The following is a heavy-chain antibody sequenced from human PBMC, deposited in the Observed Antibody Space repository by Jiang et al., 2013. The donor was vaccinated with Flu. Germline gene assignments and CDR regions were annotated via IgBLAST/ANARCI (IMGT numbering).Heavy chain of an antibody. CDR2: ISDNGGGT. CDR3: AKAPLGSDYYIGY. V-gene: IGHV3-23*01. CDR1: GFTFSSYA. J-gene: IGHJ4*02. D-gene: IGHD6-25*01. Sequence: QLLESGGGLVQPGGSLRLSCAASGFTFSSYAMTWVRLAPGKGLEWVSAISDNGGGTFYADSVKGRFIISRDNSKDTLYLQMNSLRAEDTALYYCAKAPLGSDYYIGYWGQGTLVTVSS.